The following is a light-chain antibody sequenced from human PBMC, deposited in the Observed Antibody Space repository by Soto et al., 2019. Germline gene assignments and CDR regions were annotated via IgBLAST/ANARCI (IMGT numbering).Light chain of an antibody. CDR1: QSISTY. CDR2: DAS. CDR3: QRSYMDPIT. J-gene: IGKJ5*01. Sequence: DLQMTQSPSSLSPSVVTRVTITSLASQSISTYLRWYQKTPGKAPNXXSYDASRLQSGVPSRFSGSGGGTDFTLSISSVQPEDFETYFCQRSYMDPITFGQGTRLEIK. V-gene: IGKV1-39*01.